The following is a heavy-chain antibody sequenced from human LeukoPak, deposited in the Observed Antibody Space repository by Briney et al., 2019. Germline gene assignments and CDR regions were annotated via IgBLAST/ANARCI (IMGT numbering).Heavy chain of an antibody. Sequence: GESLKISCKGSGYSFTSYWIGWVRQMPGKGLEWMGIIYPGDSDTRYSPSFQGQVTISADKSISTAYLQWSSLKASDTAMYYCARLVLDDILTGYYKGGDWFGPWGQGTLVTVSS. V-gene: IGHV5-51*01. CDR1: GYSFTSYW. CDR2: IYPGDSDT. CDR3: ARLVLDDILTGYYKGGDWFGP. J-gene: IGHJ5*02. D-gene: IGHD3-9*01.